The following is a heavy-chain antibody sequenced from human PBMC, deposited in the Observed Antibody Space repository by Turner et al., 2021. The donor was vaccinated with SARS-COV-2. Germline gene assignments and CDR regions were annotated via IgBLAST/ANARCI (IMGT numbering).Heavy chain of an antibody. CDR3: ARGHIVGSSWYYFEN. D-gene: IGHD6-13*01. J-gene: IGHJ4*02. V-gene: IGHV4-34*01. CDR2: INYSGNS. CDR1: GGAFSGYY. Sequence: QVQLQQWGAGVLKTWETLSLTCAVNGGAFSGYYWSWIRQPPGKGLEWIGQINYSGNSNYNPSLKSRVTISEDTTKKQVSLNLRSVTAADTAVYYCARGHIVGSSWYYFENWGRGTLVTVSS.